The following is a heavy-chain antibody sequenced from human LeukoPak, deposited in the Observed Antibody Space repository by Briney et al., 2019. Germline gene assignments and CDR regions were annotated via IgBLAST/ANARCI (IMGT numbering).Heavy chain of an antibody. J-gene: IGHJ3*02. CDR1: GFTFSNYG. CDR3: ARDRPDYYGSGSYRIPGAFDI. Sequence: GGSLRLSCAASGFTFSNYGMNWVRQAPGKGPEWVAIISYDGSTKFYADSVKGRFTISRDNSKNTLYLQMNSLRAEDTAVYYCARDRPDYYGSGSYRIPGAFDIWGQGTMVTVSS. V-gene: IGHV3-30*03. CDR2: ISYDGSTK. D-gene: IGHD3-10*01.